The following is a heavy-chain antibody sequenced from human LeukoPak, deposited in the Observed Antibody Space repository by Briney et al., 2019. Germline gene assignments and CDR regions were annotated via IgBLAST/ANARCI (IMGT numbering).Heavy chain of an antibody. D-gene: IGHD6-13*01. CDR2: IGSSGSPI. J-gene: IGHJ3*02. CDR1: GFIFGDYY. CDR3: AKELEIGAPGTVGFDI. V-gene: IGHV3-11*01. Sequence: GGSLRLSCAASGFIFGDYYMIWIRQAPGKRLEWVSYIGSSGSPIYYADSVKGRSTISRDNSKNTLYLQMTSLRAEDTAIYYCAKELEIGAPGTVGFDIWGQGTMVTVSS.